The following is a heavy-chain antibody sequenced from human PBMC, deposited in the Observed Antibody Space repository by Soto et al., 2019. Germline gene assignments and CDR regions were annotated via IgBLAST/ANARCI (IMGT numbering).Heavy chain of an antibody. CDR3: TRDLFEQQLVWYYYGMDV. CDR2: IRSKAYGGTT. J-gene: IGHJ6*02. CDR1: GFTFGDYA. Sequence: SLRLSCTASGFTFGDYAMSWFRQAPWKGLEWVGFIRSKAYGGTTEYAASVKGRFTISRDDSKSIAYLQMNSLKTEDTAVYYCTRDLFEQQLVWYYYGMDVWGQGTTVTVSS. V-gene: IGHV3-49*03. D-gene: IGHD6-13*01.